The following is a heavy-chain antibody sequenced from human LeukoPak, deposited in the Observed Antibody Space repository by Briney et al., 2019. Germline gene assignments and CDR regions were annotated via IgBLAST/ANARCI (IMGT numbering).Heavy chain of an antibody. CDR2: ISWNSGSI. CDR3: AKDIGAGYCGGDCYSSFDL. Sequence: GRSLRLSCAASGFTFDDYAMHWVRQAPGKGLEWVSGISWNSGSIGYADSVKGRFTISRDNAKNSLYLQMNSLRAEDTALYYCAKDIGAGYCGGDCYSSFDLWGRGTLVTVPS. D-gene: IGHD2-21*02. V-gene: IGHV3-9*01. CDR1: GFTFDDYA. J-gene: IGHJ2*01.